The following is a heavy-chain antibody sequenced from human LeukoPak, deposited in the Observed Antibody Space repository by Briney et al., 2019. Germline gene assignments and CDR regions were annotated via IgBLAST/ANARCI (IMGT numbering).Heavy chain of an antibody. CDR2: IIPIFGTA. CDR1: GGTFSSYA. CDR3: ARTTMVRGVGAPPNNEVGFDY. V-gene: IGHV1-69*13. D-gene: IGHD3-10*01. J-gene: IGHJ4*02. Sequence: ASVKVSCKASGGTFSSYAISWVRQAPGQGLEWMGGIIPIFGTANYAQKFQGRVTITADESTSTAYMELSSLRSEDTAVYYCARTTMVRGVGAPPNNEVGFDYWGQGTLVTVSS.